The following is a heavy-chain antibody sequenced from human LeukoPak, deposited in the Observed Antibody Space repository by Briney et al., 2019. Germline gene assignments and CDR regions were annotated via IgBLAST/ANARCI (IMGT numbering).Heavy chain of an antibody. CDR1: GFTFNIYA. J-gene: IGHJ4*02. Sequence: GGSLRLSCAASGFTFNIYAMSWVRQAPGKGLEWVSLISASGGKTLYTDSVKGRFIISRDNSKNTLFLQMDSLKASDTAMYYCARHGDGSSGYTLMAFELGYWGQGTLVTVSS. V-gene: IGHV3-23*01. CDR3: ARHGDGSSGYTLMAFELGY. CDR2: ISASGGKT. D-gene: IGHD3-22*01.